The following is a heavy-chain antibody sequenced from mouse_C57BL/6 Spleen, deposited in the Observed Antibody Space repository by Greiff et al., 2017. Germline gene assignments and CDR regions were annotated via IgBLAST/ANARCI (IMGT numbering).Heavy chain of an antibody. CDR1: GYAFSSSW. D-gene: IGHD1-1*01. CDR3: AREGIYCYGPHYFDY. CDR2: IYPGDGDT. V-gene: IGHV1-82*01. J-gene: IGHJ2*01. Sequence: QVQLQQSGPELVKPGASVKISCKASGYAFSSSWMNWVKQRPGKGLVWIGRIYPGDGDTNYNGTFNGKATLTADKSSSTAYMQLISLTTEDSAVYFCAREGIYCYGPHYFDYWGQGTTLTVSS.